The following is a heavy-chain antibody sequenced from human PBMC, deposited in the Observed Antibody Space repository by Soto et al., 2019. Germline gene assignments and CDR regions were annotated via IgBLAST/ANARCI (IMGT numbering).Heavy chain of an antibody. V-gene: IGHV1-69*01. Sequence: QVQLVQSGAEVKKPGSSVKVSCKASGGTFSSYAISWVRQAPGQGLEWMGGIIPISGTANYAQKFQGRVTITADESTSTAYMELGSLRSEDTAVYYCPRSQGSSTSLEIYYYYYDGMDVWGQGTTVTVSS. CDR2: IIPISGTA. CDR1: GGTFSSYA. D-gene: IGHD2-2*01. CDR3: PRSQGSSTSLEIYYYYYDGMDV. J-gene: IGHJ6*02.